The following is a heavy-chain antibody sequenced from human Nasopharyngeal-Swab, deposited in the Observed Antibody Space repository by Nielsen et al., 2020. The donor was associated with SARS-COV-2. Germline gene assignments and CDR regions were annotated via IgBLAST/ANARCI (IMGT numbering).Heavy chain of an antibody. CDR1: GFTFSSYA. V-gene: IGHV3-23*01. J-gene: IGHJ6*02. CDR2: ISGSGDNR. CDR3: AKDRDSGDDSEEYYHYYGMDV. D-gene: IGHD5-12*01. Sequence: GESLKISCAASGFTFSSYAMSWVRQVPGKGLEWVSGISGSGDNRYYAAPVKGRFTISRDNSKNTLYLQMNSLRAEDTAVYYCAKDRDSGDDSEEYYHYYGMDVWGQGAPVTVSS.